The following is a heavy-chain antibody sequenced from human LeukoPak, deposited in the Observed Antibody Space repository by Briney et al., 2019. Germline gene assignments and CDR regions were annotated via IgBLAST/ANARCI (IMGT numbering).Heavy chain of an antibody. D-gene: IGHD6-13*01. CDR3: ASLIGIAAAANDY. Sequence: SQTLSLTCAISGDSVSSNSAAWSWIRQSPSRGLEWLGWTYYRSKWYNDYAVSVKSRITINPDTSKNQFFLQLNSVTPEDTAVYFCASLIGIAAAANDYWGQGTLVTVSS. CDR2: TYYRSKWYN. CDR1: GDSVSSNSAA. J-gene: IGHJ4*02. V-gene: IGHV6-1*01.